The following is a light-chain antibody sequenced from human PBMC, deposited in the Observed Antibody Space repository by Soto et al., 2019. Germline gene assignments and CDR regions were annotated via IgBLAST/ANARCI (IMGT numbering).Light chain of an antibody. CDR3: QQYGSSHRGT. Sequence: EIVLTQSPGTLSLSPGERATLSCRASQSVSSSYLAWYQQKPGQAPRLLIYGASSRATGIPDRFSGSGSGTDFTLTISRLEPEDFAVYYCQQYGSSHRGTFGQWTKLEIK. J-gene: IGKJ2*01. V-gene: IGKV3-20*01. CDR1: QSVSSSY. CDR2: GAS.